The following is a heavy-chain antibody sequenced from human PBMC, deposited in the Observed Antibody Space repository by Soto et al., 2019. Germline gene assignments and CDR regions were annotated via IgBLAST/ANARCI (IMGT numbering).Heavy chain of an antibody. CDR2: ISGSGGST. J-gene: IGHJ4*02. CDR1: GFTFSSYA. CDR3: ARRGSGSYYDY. D-gene: IGHD1-26*01. Sequence: EVPLLESGGGLVQPGGSLRLSCAASGFTFSSYAMRWVRQAPVKGLEWVSAISGSGGSTYYADSGKGRFTISRDNSKNTLYLQMNSLIAEDTAVYYCARRGSGSYYDYWGQGTLVTVS. V-gene: IGHV3-23*01.